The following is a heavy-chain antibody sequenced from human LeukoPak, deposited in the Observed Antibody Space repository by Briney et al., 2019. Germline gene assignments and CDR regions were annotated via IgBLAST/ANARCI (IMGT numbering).Heavy chain of an antibody. CDR3: ARVRYYYDSSGLPQY. J-gene: IGHJ4*02. D-gene: IGHD3-22*01. V-gene: IGHV3-23*01. CDR2: ISASGST. CDR1: GFSFSSYA. Sequence: EGSLRLSCAASGFSFSSYAMSWVRQAPGKGLEWVSLISASGSTYYADSVKGRFTISRDNSKNTLYLQMNSLRAEDTAVYYCARVRYYYDSSGLPQYWGQGTLVTVSS.